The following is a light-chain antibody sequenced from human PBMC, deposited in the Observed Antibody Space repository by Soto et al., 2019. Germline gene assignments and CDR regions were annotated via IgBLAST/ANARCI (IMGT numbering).Light chain of an antibody. CDR2: GNS. CDR3: QSYDSSLSGWV. Sequence: QSVPTQPPSVSGAPGQRVTISCTGSSSKIGAGYDVHWYQQLPGTAPKLLIYGNSNRPSGVPDRFSGSKTGTSASLAITGLQAEDEADYYCQSYDSSLSGWVFGGGTKVTVL. V-gene: IGLV1-40*01. J-gene: IGLJ3*02. CDR1: SSKIGAGYD.